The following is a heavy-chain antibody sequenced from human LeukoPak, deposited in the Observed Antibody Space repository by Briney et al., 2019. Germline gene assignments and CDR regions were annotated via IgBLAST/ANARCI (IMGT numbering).Heavy chain of an antibody. V-gene: IGHV3-66*04. CDR1: GLTVSSNY. CDR2: IYSGGST. D-gene: IGHD6-19*01. Sequence: GGSLRLSCAASGLTVSSNYMNWVRQAPGKGLEWVSVIYSGGSTYYADSVKGRFTISRDNSKNTLYLQMNSLRAEDTAVYYCAKPVTGYYYYGMDVWGQGTTVTVSS. CDR3: AKPVTGYYYYGMDV. J-gene: IGHJ6*02.